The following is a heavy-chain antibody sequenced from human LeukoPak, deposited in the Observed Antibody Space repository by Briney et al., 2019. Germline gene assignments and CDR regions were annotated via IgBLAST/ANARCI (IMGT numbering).Heavy chain of an antibody. CDR1: GYSFTSNY. CDR2: INTNTGNP. J-gene: IGHJ4*02. Sequence: ASVKVSCKASGYSFTSNYIHWVRQAPGQGLEWMGWINTNTGNPTYAQGFTGRFVFSLDTSVSTAYLQISSLKAEDTAVYYCARDMGRGAVAFDYWGQGTLVTVSS. CDR3: ARDMGRGAVAFDY. D-gene: IGHD6-19*01. V-gene: IGHV7-4-1*02.